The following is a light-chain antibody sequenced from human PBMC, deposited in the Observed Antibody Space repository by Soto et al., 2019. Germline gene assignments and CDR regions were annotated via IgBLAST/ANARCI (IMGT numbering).Light chain of an antibody. J-gene: IGKJ4*01. Sequence: EIVLTQSPGTLSLSPGERATLSCRASQSVRSNLAWYQQKPGQAPRLLIYGASTRETGIPARFSGSGSGTECTRTISSLQSEDVAVYYCQQYNNWPLTFGGGTKVDIK. CDR3: QQYNNWPLT. V-gene: IGKV3-15*01. CDR2: GAS. CDR1: QSVRSN.